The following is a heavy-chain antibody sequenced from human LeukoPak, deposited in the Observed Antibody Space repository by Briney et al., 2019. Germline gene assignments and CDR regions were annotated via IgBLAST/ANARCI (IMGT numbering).Heavy chain of an antibody. D-gene: IGHD6-13*01. Sequence: GGSLRLSCAASGFTFSNYGMHWDRQAPGKGLEWVAVISSEGSVEYYADSVKGRFTISRDNSKNTMYVQMNNLRPEDTALYYCTKEGQTPYTSKFSFDYWGQGTLVTVSS. J-gene: IGHJ4*02. CDR3: TKEGQTPYTSKFSFDY. V-gene: IGHV3-30*18. CDR2: ISSEGSVE. CDR1: GFTFSNYG.